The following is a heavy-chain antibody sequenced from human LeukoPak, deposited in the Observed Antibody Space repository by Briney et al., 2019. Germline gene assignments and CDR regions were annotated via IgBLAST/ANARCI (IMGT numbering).Heavy chain of an antibody. J-gene: IGHJ4*02. D-gene: IGHD3-22*01. V-gene: IGHV1-18*01. CDR1: GYTFTSYG. CDR2: ISAYNGNT. Sequence: ASVKVSCKASGYTFTSYGISWVRQAPGQGLEWMGWISAYNGNTNYAQKLQGRVTMTTDTSTSTAYMELRSLRSDDTAVYYCARGYYYDSSGHSFDYWGRGTLVTVSS. CDR3: ARGYYYDSSGHSFDY.